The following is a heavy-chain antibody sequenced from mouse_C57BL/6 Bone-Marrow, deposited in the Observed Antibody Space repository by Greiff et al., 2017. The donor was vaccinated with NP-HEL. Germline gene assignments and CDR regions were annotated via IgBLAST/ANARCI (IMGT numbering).Heavy chain of an antibody. CDR1: GYTFTSYT. CDR2: INPSSGYT. CDR3: ARSRFAY. V-gene: IGHV1-4*01. Sequence: QVQLKESGAELARPGASVKMSCKASGYTFTSYTMHWVKQRPGQGLEWIGYINPSSGYTKYNQKFKDKATLTADKSSSTAYMQLSSLTSEDSAGYYCARSRFAYWGQGSLVTVSA. J-gene: IGHJ3*01.